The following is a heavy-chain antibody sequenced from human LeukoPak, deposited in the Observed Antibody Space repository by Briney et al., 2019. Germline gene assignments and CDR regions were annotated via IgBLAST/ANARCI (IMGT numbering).Heavy chain of an antibody. CDR3: ARGYDIDV. V-gene: IGHV4-59*01. CDR1: GGSISNYY. Sequence: SETLSLTCTVSGGSISNYYWRWIRQPPGKALEWIGYIYYTGTTKYNPSLKSRATISLDTSKNQFSLKLTSVTVADTALFFCARGYDIDVWGQGTTVTVSS. CDR2: IYYTGTT. J-gene: IGHJ6*02.